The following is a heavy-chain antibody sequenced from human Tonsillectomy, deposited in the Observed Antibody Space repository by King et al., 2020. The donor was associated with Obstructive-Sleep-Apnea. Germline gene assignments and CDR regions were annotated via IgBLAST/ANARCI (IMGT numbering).Heavy chain of an antibody. J-gene: IGHJ4*02. V-gene: IGHV1-8*01. Sequence: QLVQSGAEVKKPGASVKVSCKASGYTFTNYDIDGVRQATGQGLEWMGWMNPNSGSTGYAQKFQGRVTMTRNNSISTAYMELSSLRSDDTAGYYCARRRGAGGSDYWGQGTLVTVSS. CDR3: ARRRGAGGSDY. CDR2: MNPNSGST. CDR1: GYTFTNYD. D-gene: IGHD2-15*01.